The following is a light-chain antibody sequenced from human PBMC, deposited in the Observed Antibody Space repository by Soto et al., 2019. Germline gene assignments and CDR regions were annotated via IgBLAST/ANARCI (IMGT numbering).Light chain of an antibody. Sequence: QSVLTQPPSASWTPGQGVIISFFGGSSKKGRNTVNWYQHLPGTAPRLLIYTNDQRPSGVPDRFSGSKSGTSASLAISGLQSEDEADYYCAAWDDTSSFVFGTGTKVTVL. J-gene: IGLJ1*01. CDR3: AAWDDTSSFV. CDR2: TND. V-gene: IGLV1-44*01. CDR1: SSKKGRNT.